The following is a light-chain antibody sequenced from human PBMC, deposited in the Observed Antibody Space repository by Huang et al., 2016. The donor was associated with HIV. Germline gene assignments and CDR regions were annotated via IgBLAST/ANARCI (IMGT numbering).Light chain of an antibody. CDR2: GAA. CDR3: QLYRGSLT. CDR1: QRVSSSS. V-gene: IGKV3-20*01. Sequence: EIVLTQSPGTLSLSPGERATLSCRASQRVSSSSLAWYQQKPGQAPRLLIYGAASRATGITDRFSGSGSGTDFTLTISRLEPEDFAVYYCQLYRGSLTFGGGTKVEIK. J-gene: IGKJ4*01.